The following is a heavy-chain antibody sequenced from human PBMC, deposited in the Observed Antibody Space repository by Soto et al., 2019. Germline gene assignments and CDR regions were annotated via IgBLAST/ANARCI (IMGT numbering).Heavy chain of an antibody. J-gene: IGHJ4*02. V-gene: IGHV1-3*01. D-gene: IGHD3-22*01. CDR3: ASSDRSGFGFDY. CDR2: INAGNGNT. CDR1: GYTFTSYA. Sequence: ASVKVSCKASGYTFTSYAMHWVRQAPGQRLEWMGWINAGNGNTKYSQKFQGRVTINPDTSKNQFSLQLNSVTLEDTALYYCASSDRSGFGFDYWGQGTLVTVSS.